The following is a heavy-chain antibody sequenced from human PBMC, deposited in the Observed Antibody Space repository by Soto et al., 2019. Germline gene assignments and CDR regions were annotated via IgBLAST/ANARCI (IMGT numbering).Heavy chain of an antibody. CDR2: IYPGDSDT. V-gene: IGHV5-51*01. CDR1: GYSFTGYW. CDR3: ARLTHTLVPALPFVLRAFAI. J-gene: IGHJ3*02. Sequence: GESLKISCKGSGYSFTGYWIGWVRQMPGKGLEWMGIIYPGDSDTRYSPSFQGQVTISADKSISTAYLQWSSLKASDTAMYYCARLTHTLVPALPFVLRAFAISGQGTTVTGS. D-gene: IGHD2-21*02.